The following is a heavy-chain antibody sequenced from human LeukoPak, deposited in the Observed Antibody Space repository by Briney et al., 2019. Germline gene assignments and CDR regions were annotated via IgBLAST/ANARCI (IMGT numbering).Heavy chain of an antibody. CDR2: IWYDGSNK. V-gene: IGHV3-33*06. Sequence: GGSLRLSCAASGFTFSSYGVHWVRQAPGKGLEWVAVIWYDGSNKYYADSVKGRFTISRDNSKNTLYLQMNSLRAEDTAVYYCAKDTYGGNSFFYFDFWAQGTLVTVSS. D-gene: IGHD4-23*01. J-gene: IGHJ4*02. CDR3: AKDTYGGNSFFYFDF. CDR1: GFTFSSYG.